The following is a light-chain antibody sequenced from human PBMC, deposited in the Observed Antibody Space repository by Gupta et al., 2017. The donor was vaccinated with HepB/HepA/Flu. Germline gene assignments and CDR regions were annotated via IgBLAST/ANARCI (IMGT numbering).Light chain of an antibody. CDR3: LLYSGGAQGV. CDR2: STS. CDR1: TGAVTSGDD. Sequence: QTVLTQAPSLTVSPGGTVTLTCASSTGAVTSGDDPNWFKQKPGRAPRARMDSTSNKHSWTPARGRASLLGGNEAVQTLGVQPEEEADEYCLLYSGGAQGVFGGGTKLTVL. J-gene: IGLJ3*02. V-gene: IGLV7-43*01.